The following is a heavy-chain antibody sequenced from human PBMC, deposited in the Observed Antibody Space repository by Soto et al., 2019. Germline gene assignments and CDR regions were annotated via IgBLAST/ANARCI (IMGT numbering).Heavy chain of an antibody. CDR1: GFTFSSYA. Sequence: QVQLVESGGGVVQPGRSLRLSCAASGFTFSSYAMHWVRQAPGKGLEWVAVISYDGSNKYYADSVKGRFTISRDNSKNPLYLQMNSLRAEDTAVYYCAREVVVVAATRYYYYGMDVWGQGTTVTVSS. CDR2: ISYDGSNK. J-gene: IGHJ6*02. D-gene: IGHD2-15*01. CDR3: AREVVVVAATRYYYYGMDV. V-gene: IGHV3-30-3*01.